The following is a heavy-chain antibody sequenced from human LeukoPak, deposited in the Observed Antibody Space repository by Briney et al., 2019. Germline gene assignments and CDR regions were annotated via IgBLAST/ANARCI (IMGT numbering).Heavy chain of an antibody. CDR1: GGSFSGYY. CDR3: ARRVLRYFDWLSPFDY. D-gene: IGHD3-9*01. Sequence: PSETLSLTCAVYGGSFSGYYWSWIRQPPGKGLEWIGEINHSGSTNYNPSLKSRVTISVDTSKNQFSLKLSSVTAADTAVYYCARRVLRYFDWLSPFDYWGQGTLVTVSS. J-gene: IGHJ4*02. V-gene: IGHV4-34*01. CDR2: INHSGST.